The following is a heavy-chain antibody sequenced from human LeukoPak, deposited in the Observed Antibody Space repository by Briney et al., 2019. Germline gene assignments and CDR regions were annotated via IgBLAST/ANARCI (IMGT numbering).Heavy chain of an antibody. J-gene: IGHJ4*02. V-gene: IGHV1-3*01. Sequence: ASVKVSCKASGYSFSTYTMNWVRQAPGQRLEWMGWINAGNGNTKYSQKFQGRVTITRDTSASTAYMEMRSLRSEDTAVYYCALYSSGWPVRNWGQGTLVTVSS. CDR1: GYSFSTYT. CDR2: INAGNGNT. D-gene: IGHD6-19*01. CDR3: ALYSSGWPVRN.